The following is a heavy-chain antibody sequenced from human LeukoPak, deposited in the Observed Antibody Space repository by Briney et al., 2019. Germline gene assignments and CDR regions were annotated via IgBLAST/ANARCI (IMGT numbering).Heavy chain of an antibody. J-gene: IGHJ4*02. Sequence: PGGSLRFSCAASGFTFSSYGMHWVRQAPGKGLEWVAFIRYDGSNKYYADSVKGRFTISRDNSKNTLYLQMNSLRAEDTAVYYCAKDFQYYYDSSGYYFDYWGQGTLVTVSS. D-gene: IGHD3-22*01. V-gene: IGHV3-30*02. CDR3: AKDFQYYYDSSGYYFDY. CDR2: IRYDGSNK. CDR1: GFTFSSYG.